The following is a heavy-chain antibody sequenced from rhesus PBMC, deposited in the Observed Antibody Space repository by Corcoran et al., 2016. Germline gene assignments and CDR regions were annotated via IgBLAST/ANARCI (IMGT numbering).Heavy chain of an antibody. CDR3: AKGNNVGAIDY. CDR2: IRGDGRTT. V-gene: IGHV3-119*01. CDR1: GFTFSSYW. Sequence: EVQLAESGGDLAQPGGSLRLSCAASGFTFSSYWMYWVLQAPGKGLDWISRIRGDGRTTSDADSVKGRFTISRENAKNSVYLQMNSLRVEDTAVYYCAKGNNVGAIDYWGQGLLVTVSS. J-gene: IGHJ4*01. D-gene: IGHD1-20*01.